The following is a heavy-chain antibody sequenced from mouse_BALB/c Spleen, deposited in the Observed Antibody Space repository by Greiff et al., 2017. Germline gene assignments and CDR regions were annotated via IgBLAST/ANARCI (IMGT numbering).Heavy chain of an antibody. CDR1: GFNIKDTY. CDR2: IDPANGNT. Sequence: VQLQQSGAELVKPGASVKLSCTASGFNIKDTYMPWVKQRPEQGLEWIGRIDPANGNTKYDPKFQGKATITADTSSNTAYLQRSSLTSEDTAVYYCARNGGFDYWGQGTTLTVSS. CDR3: ARNGGFDY. J-gene: IGHJ2*01. V-gene: IGHV14-3*02.